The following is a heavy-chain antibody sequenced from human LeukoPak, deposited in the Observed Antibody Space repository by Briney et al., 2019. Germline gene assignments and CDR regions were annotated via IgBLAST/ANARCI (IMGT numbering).Heavy chain of an antibody. D-gene: IGHD3-22*01. Sequence: PGGSLRLSCAASGFTVSSNYMSWVRQAPGKGLEWVSVIYSGGSTYYADSVKGRFTIFRDNSKNTLYLQMNSLRAEDTAVYYCAREQYYYDSSGPGWFDPWGQGTLVTVSS. J-gene: IGHJ5*02. CDR1: GFTVSSNY. CDR2: IYSGGST. V-gene: IGHV3-66*02. CDR3: AREQYYYDSSGPGWFDP.